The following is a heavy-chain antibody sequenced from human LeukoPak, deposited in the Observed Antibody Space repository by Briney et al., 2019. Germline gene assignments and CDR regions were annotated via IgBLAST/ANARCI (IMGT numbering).Heavy chain of an antibody. Sequence: PGGSLRVSCAASGFTFSSYGMHWVRQAPGKGMEWVAFIRYDGSNKYYADSVKGRFTISRDNSKNTLYLQMNSLRAEDTAVYYCARDSSSWSAPGAFDIWGQGTMVTVSS. V-gene: IGHV3-30*02. D-gene: IGHD6-13*01. CDR3: ARDSSSWSAPGAFDI. CDR2: IRYDGSNK. J-gene: IGHJ3*02. CDR1: GFTFSSYG.